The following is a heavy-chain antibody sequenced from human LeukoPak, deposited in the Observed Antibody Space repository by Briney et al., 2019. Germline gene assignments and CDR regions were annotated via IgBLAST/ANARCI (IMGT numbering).Heavy chain of an antibody. CDR2: ISGSGGST. CDR3: AKAALDYDFWSGPPFNSDY. Sequence: TGGSLRLSCAASGFTFSSYAMSWVRQAPGKGLEWVSAISGSGGSTYYADSVKGRFTISRDNSKNTLYLQMNSLRAEDTAVYYCAKAALDYDFWSGPPFNSDYWGQGTLVTVSS. J-gene: IGHJ4*02. V-gene: IGHV3-23*01. D-gene: IGHD3-3*01. CDR1: GFTFSSYA.